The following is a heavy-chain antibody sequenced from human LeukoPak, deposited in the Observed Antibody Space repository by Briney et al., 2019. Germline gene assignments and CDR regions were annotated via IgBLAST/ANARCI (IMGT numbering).Heavy chain of an antibody. D-gene: IGHD6-13*01. CDR2: ISWNSASI. J-gene: IGHJ2*01. CDR3: SSAGAPAGPRWYLDL. Sequence: SGGSLRLSCVVSGFSFNDFAMHWVRHAPGKGLEWVSGISWNSASIVYADSVKGRFTISRDNAKKSLYLQMSSLRGEDTAVYYCSSAGAPAGPRWYLDLWGRGTLVTVSS. CDR1: GFSFNDFA. V-gene: IGHV3-9*01.